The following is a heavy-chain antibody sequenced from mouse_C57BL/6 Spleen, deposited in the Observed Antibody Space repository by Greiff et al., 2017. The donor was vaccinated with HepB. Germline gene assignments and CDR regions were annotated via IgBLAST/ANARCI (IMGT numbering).Heavy chain of an antibody. CDR2: IYPGDGDT. CDR3: ARPSAVVEYYFDY. D-gene: IGHD1-1*01. J-gene: IGHJ2*01. CDR1: GYAFSSSW. Sequence: VQLQQSGPELVKPGASVKISCKASGYAFSSSWMNWVKQRPGKGLEWIGRIYPGDGDTNYNGKFKGKATLTADKSSSTAYMQLSSLTSEDSAVYVCARPSAVVEYYFDYWGQGTTLTVSS. V-gene: IGHV1-82*01.